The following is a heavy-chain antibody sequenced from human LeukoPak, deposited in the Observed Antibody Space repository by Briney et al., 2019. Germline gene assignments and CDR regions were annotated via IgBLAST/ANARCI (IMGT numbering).Heavy chain of an antibody. J-gene: IGHJ3*02. D-gene: IGHD3-3*01. CDR1: GXSISSYH. CDR3: AGGIFGVVINAFHI. CDR2: TYNSGST. V-gene: IGHV4-59*01. Sequence: SETLSLTCTVSGXSISSYHWSWIRQPPGKGLEWIGGTYNSGSTNYNPSLKSRVTISVDTSKNQFSLKLTSVTAADTAVYYCAGGIFGVVINAFHIWGQGTMVTVSS.